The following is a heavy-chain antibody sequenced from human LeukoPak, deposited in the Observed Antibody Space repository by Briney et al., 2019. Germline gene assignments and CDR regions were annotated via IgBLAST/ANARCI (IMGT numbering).Heavy chain of an antibody. CDR3: AATEWELLSFDY. J-gene: IGHJ4*02. CDR1: GFTFSDYY. Sequence: GGSLRLSCAASGFTFSDYYMSWVRQAPGKGLEWVSAISGSGGSTYYADSVKGRFTISRDNSKNTLYLQMNSLRAEDTAVYYCAATEWELLSFDYWGQGTLVTVSS. CDR2: ISGSGGST. D-gene: IGHD1-26*01. V-gene: IGHV3-23*01.